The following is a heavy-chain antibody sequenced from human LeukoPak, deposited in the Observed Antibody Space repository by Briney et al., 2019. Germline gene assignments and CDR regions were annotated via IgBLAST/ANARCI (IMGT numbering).Heavy chain of an antibody. D-gene: IGHD6-6*01. J-gene: IGHJ4*02. CDR1: GYTFTSYD. V-gene: IGHV1-8*01. Sequence: ASVKVSCKASGYTFTSYDINWVRQATGQGLEWMGWMNPNSGNTGYAQKFQGRVTMTRNTSISTAYMELSSLRSEDTAVYYSARGGASMAARLIYGYWGQGTLVTVSS. CDR3: ARGGASMAARLIYGY. CDR2: MNPNSGNT.